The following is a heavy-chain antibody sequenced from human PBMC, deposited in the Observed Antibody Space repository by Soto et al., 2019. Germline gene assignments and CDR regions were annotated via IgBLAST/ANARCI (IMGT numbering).Heavy chain of an antibody. CDR3: ARALTTVVIFDY. CDR1: GGSISSGGYY. CDR2: IYYSGST. J-gene: IGHJ4*02. D-gene: IGHD4-17*01. Sequence: SETLSLTCTVSGGSISSGGYYWSWIRQHPGKGLEWIGYIYYSGSTYYNPSLKSRVTISVDTSKNQFSLKLSSVTAADTAVYYCARALTTVVIFDYWGQGTLVTVSS. V-gene: IGHV4-31*03.